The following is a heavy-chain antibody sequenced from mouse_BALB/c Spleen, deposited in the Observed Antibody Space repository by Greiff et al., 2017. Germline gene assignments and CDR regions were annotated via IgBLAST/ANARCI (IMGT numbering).Heavy chain of an antibody. D-gene: IGHD1-2*01. Sequence: EVMLVESGGGLVKPGGSLKLSCAASGFTFSSYAMSWVRQTPEKRLEWVASISSGGSTYYPDSVKGRFTISRDNARNILYLQMSSLRSEDTAMYYCARGFPAPFAYWGQGTLVTVSA. J-gene: IGHJ3*01. CDR2: ISSGGST. CDR1: GFTFSSYA. CDR3: ARGFPAPFAY. V-gene: IGHV5-6-5*01.